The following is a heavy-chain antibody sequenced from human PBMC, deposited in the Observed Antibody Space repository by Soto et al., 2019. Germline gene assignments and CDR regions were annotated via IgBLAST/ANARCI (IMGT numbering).Heavy chain of an antibody. Sequence: QLQLQESGPGLVKPSETLSLTCTVSGGSISSSSYYWGWIRQPPGKGREWIGSIYYSGSTYYNPSLKSRVTISVDTSKNQFSLKLSSVTAADTAVYYCARLPDIVVVPAANDAFDIWGQGTMVTVSS. D-gene: IGHD2-2*01. V-gene: IGHV4-39*01. CDR2: IYYSGST. CDR1: GGSISSSSYY. CDR3: ARLPDIVVVPAANDAFDI. J-gene: IGHJ3*02.